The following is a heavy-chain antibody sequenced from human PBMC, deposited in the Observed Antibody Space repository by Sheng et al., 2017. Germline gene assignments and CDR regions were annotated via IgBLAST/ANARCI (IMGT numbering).Heavy chain of an antibody. CDR1: GGSMSSSSYY. CDR2: IYTSGST. D-gene: IGHD2-15*01. Sequence: QMQLQLSGPGLVKPSETLSLTCTVSGGSMSSSSYYWGWIRQPPGKGLEWIGRIYTSGSTNYNPSLKSRVTISVDTSKNQFSLKLSSVTAADTAVYYCASFCSGGSCYSRLGFDPWGQGTLVTVSS. CDR3: ASFCSGGSCYSRLGFDP. J-gene: IGHJ5*02. V-gene: IGHV4-61*02.